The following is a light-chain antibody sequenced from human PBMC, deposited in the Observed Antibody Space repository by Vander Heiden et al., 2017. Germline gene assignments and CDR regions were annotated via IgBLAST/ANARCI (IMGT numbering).Light chain of an antibody. J-gene: IGKJ1*01. CDR2: AAS. CDR3: QQSYSSWT. Sequence: DFQMTQSPSSLSASVGSRVTITCRASQSISTYLNWYQQKPGKAPKLLIYAASSLQSGVPSRFSGSGSGTDFILTITSLHPEDFATYYCQQSYSSWTFGQGTKVEIK. V-gene: IGKV1-39*01. CDR1: QSISTY.